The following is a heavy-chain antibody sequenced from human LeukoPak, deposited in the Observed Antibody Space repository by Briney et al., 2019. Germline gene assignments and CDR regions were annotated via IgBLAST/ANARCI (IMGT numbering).Heavy chain of an antibody. V-gene: IGHV4-30-2*01. CDR2: IYHSGST. D-gene: IGHD5-18*01. CDR3: ARVAVDTAMVAPWAGAFDI. CDR1: GGSISSGGYY. Sequence: SQTLSLTCTVSGGSISSGGYYWSWIRQPPGKGLEWIGYIYHSGSTYYNPSLKSRVTISVDRSKNQFSLQLNSVTPEDTAVYYCARVAVDTAMVAPWAGAFDIWGQGTMVTVSS. J-gene: IGHJ3*02.